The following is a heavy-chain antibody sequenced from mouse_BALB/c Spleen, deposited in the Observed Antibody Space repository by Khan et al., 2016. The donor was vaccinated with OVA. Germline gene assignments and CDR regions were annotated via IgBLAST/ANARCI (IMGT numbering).Heavy chain of an antibody. CDR2: IIYTGYT. V-gene: IGHV3-8*02. D-gene: IGHD2-14*01. CDR3: ARSTYRYAFVY. CDR1: GDSITTGY. Sequence: EVKLLESGPSLVKPSQTLSLTCSVTGDSITTGYWNWIRKFPGNKLEYMGYIIYTGYTYYNPSLKSRISITRHTSNNQYYLQLNSVTDGDTATYYCARSTYRYAFVYWGQGTLVTVSA. J-gene: IGHJ3*01.